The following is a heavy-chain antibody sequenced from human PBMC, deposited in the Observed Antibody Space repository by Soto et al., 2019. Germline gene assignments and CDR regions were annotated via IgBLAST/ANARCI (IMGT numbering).Heavy chain of an antibody. V-gene: IGHV4-30-4*01. CDR1: GASVRSGAYY. J-gene: IGHJ4*02. CDR3: VGTGTTDDY. CDR2: IYNSGGS. Sequence: QVQLQESGPGLVKPSQTLSLTCSVSGASVRSGAYYWSSIRKAPGKGLEWIGYIYNSGGSYYNPSLKGRLTISIDTSKNQFSLELNSVTAADTAIYYCVGTGTTDDYWGRGTLVTVSS. D-gene: IGHD4-17*01.